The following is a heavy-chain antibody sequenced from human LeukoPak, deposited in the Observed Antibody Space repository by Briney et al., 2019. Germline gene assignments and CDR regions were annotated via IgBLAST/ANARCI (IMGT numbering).Heavy chain of an antibody. CDR3: AREMVAGTFDS. V-gene: IGHV3-11*01. D-gene: IGHD6-19*01. CDR1: EFSVNDYY. CDR2: IGGSDSII. J-gene: IGHJ4*02. Sequence: GGSLRLSCTASEFSVNDYYMSWIHQAPGKGLEWVSDIGGSDSIIAYAGFVRGRFTISRDFASNSVYLQMNSLRDDDTAVYFCAREMVAGTFDSWGQGTLVTVSS.